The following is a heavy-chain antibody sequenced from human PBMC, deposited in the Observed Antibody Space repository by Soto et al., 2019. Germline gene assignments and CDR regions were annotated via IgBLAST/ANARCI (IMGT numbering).Heavy chain of an antibody. CDR3: ARHDWNGYYYYGMDV. V-gene: IGHV5-51*01. D-gene: IGHD1-1*01. CDR2: IYPGDSDT. CDR1: GYSFTSYW. Sequence: PGESLKISCKGSGYSFTSYWIGWVRQMPGKGLEWMGIIYPGDSDTRYSPSFQGQVTISADKSISTAYLQWSSLKASDTAMYYCARHDWNGYYYYGMDVWGQGTTVTVSS. J-gene: IGHJ6*02.